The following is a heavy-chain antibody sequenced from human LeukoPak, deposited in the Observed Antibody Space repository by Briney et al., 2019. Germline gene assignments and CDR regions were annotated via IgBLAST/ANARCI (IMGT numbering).Heavy chain of an antibody. J-gene: IGHJ4*02. CDR2: ISSSGSTI. V-gene: IGHV3-11*04. Sequence: PGGSLRLSCAASGFTFSDYYMSWIRQAPGKGLEWVSYISSSGSTIYYADSVKGRFTISRDNSKNTLFLQMNSLRSEDTAMYYCARVQGGGYRTADYWGQGTLVTVSS. CDR3: ARVQGGGYRTADY. CDR1: GFTFSDYY. D-gene: IGHD6-19*01.